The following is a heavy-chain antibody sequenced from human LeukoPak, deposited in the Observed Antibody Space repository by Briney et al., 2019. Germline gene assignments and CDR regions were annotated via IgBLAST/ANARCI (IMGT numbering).Heavy chain of an antibody. V-gene: IGHV3-30*04. D-gene: IGHD6-19*01. CDR2: ISFDGRNK. CDR1: GFSFSSYA. J-gene: IGHJ4*02. Sequence: GGSLRLSCAASGFSFSSYAIHWVRQAPGKGLEWVVVISFDGRNKYYADSVKGRFTISRDNSQSTLFLQTSSLRAEDTAVYYCSRQDLSSGWLFDYWGQGTLVTVSS. CDR3: SRQDLSSGWLFDY.